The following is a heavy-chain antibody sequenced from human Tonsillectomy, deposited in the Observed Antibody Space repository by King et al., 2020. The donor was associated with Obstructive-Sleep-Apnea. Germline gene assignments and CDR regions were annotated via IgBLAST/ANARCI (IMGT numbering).Heavy chain of an antibody. CDR2: IRYDGSSK. CDR3: AKICGTTCYDFDY. J-gene: IGHJ4*02. V-gene: IGHV3-30*02. D-gene: IGHD2-2*01. Sequence: HVQLVESGGGVVQPGGSLRLSCAASGFTFSSYGMHWVRQAPGKGLEWVAFIRYDGSSKYYVESVKGRFTISRDNSKNTLYLQVNSLRAEDTAVYYCAKICGTTCYDFDYWGQGTLVTVSS. CDR1: GFTFSSYG.